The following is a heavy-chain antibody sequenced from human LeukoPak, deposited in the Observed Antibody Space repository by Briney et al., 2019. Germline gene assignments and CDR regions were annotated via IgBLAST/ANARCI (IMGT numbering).Heavy chain of an antibody. V-gene: IGHV3-21*01. CDR1: GFTFSSYS. J-gene: IGHJ4*02. D-gene: IGHD2-21*01. CDR2: ISSSSYI. CDR3: AREEGDETIDY. Sequence: GGSLRLSCAASGFTFSSYSMNWVRQAPGKGLEWVSSISSSSYIYYADSVKGRFTISRDNAKNSLYLQMNSLRAEDTAVYYCAREEGDETIDYWGQGTLVTVSS.